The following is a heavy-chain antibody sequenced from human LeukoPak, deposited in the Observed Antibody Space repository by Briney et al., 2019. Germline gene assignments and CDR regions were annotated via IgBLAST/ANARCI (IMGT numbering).Heavy chain of an antibody. V-gene: IGHV4-34*01. CDR2: INHSGST. D-gene: IGHD1-1*01. Sequence: SETLSLTCAVYGGSFSGYYWSWIRQPPGKGLEWIGEINHSGSTNYNPSLKSRVTISVDTSKNQFSLKLSSVTAADTAVYYCARGDDWNWNDDGAAFDIWGQGTMVTVSS. J-gene: IGHJ3*02. CDR3: ARGDDWNWNDDGAAFDI. CDR1: GGSFSGYY.